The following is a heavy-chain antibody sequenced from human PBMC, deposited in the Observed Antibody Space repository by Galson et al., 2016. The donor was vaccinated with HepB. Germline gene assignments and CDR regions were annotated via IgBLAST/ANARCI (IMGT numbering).Heavy chain of an antibody. CDR3: ARVRGSSGSCQFYYFDY. Sequence: SVKVSCKASGYTFTSYTMHWVRQAPGQRLEWMGWINAGNGNTKYSQKFQGRVTITRDTSASTAYMELSSLRSEDRAVYYCARVRGSSGSCQFYYFDYWGQGTLVTVSS. CDR1: GYTFTSYT. D-gene: IGHD1-26*01. V-gene: IGHV1-3*01. J-gene: IGHJ4*02. CDR2: INAGNGNT.